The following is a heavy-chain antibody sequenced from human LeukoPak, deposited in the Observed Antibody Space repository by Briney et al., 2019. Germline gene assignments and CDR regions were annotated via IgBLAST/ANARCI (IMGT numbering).Heavy chain of an antibody. CDR1: GFTFSSYS. CDR3: ARSGYGDYYIDY. Sequence: GGSLRLSCAASGFTFSSYSMNWVRQAPGKGLEGVSSISSSSSYIYYADSVKGRFTISRDNAKNSLYLQMNSLRAEDTAVYYCARSGYGDYYIDYWGQGTLVTVSS. CDR2: ISSSSSYI. V-gene: IGHV3-21*01. J-gene: IGHJ4*02. D-gene: IGHD4-17*01.